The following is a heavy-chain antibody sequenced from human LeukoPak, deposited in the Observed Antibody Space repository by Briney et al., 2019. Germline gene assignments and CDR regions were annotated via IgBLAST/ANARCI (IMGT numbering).Heavy chain of an antibody. D-gene: IGHD3-10*01. V-gene: IGHV4-61*02. CDR2: IYTSGST. CDR3: ARDAPYYYGSGAYYYMDV. J-gene: IGHJ6*03. Sequence: SETLSLTCTVSGGSISSGTYYWSWIRQPAGKGLEWIGRIYTSGSTNYNPSLMSRVTISVDTSKNQFSLKLSSVTAADTAVYYCARDAPYYYGSGAYYYMDVWGKGTTVTVSS. CDR1: GGSISSGTYY.